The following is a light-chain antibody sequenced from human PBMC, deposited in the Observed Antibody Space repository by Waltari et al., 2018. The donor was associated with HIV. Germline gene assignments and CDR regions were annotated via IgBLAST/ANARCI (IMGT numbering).Light chain of an antibody. V-gene: IGLV1-44*01. CDR2: SNS. CDR1: SSNIGNKA. Sequence: QSVLTQPPSASGTPGQRVTISCSGSSSNIGNKAVNWYQQLPGTAPQLLLDSNSPRPSGVPDRFSGSKSGTSASLAISGLQSEDEADYFCAAWDDSLHGVIFGGGTKLTVL. CDR3: AAWDDSLHGVI. J-gene: IGLJ2*01.